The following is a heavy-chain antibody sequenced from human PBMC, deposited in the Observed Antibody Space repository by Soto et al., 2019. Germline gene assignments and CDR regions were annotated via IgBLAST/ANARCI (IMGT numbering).Heavy chain of an antibody. CDR2: MNPDSGNT. D-gene: IGHD2-8*01. J-gene: IGHJ5*02. V-gene: IGHV1-8*01. Sequence: ASVKVSCKASRYTFINYDINWVRQAPGQGLEWVGWMNPDSGNTGYAQNFQGRVTMTGNTSISSVYMELSSLTSEDTAVYYCARRRGSNGWFDLWGQGTLVTVSS. CDR1: RYTFINYD. CDR3: ARRRGSNGWFDL.